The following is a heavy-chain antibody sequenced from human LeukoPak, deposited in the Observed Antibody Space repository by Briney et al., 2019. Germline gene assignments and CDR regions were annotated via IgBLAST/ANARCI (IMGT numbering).Heavy chain of an antibody. CDR3: AKDFPPVPYYDFWSGPYYFDY. CDR2: IRYDGSNK. D-gene: IGHD3-3*01. J-gene: IGHJ4*02. Sequence: PGGSLRLSCTASGFILNSNHMNWVRQAPGKGLEWVAFIRYDGSNKYYADSVKGRFTISRDNSKNTLYLQMNSLRAEDTAVYYCAKDFPPVPYYDFWSGPYYFDYWGQGTLVTVSS. CDR1: GFILNSNH. V-gene: IGHV3-30*02.